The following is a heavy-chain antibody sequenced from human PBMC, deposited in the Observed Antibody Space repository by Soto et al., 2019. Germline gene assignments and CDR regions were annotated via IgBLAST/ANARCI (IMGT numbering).Heavy chain of an antibody. CDR3: ARGNYDRPLDY. J-gene: IGHJ4*02. D-gene: IGHD3-22*01. CDR2: VFPGGPT. CDR1: GDPITSYF. V-gene: IGHV4-4*07. Sequence: SETLSLTCTVSGDPITSYFWTWLRQPAGKGLEWIGHVFPGGPTSHNSSLKSRVSMSVDTSKNQFSLTLTSVTAADTAVYYCARGNYDRPLDYWGQGTLVTVSS.